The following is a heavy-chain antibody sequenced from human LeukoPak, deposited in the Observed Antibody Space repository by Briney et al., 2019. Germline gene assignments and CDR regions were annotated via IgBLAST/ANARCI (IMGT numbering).Heavy chain of an antibody. CDR1: GFPFSSFS. V-gene: IGHV3-21*01. D-gene: IGHD4-11*01. J-gene: IGHJ4*02. CDR3: ARSSYSNYEGY. Sequence: GGSLRLSCAGSGFPFSSFSMNWVRQAPGKGLEWVSSISGTGSYIYYADSVKGRFTISRDNAKNSLYLQMSSLRAEDTAVYYCARSSYSNYEGYWGQGTLVTVSS. CDR2: ISGTGSYI.